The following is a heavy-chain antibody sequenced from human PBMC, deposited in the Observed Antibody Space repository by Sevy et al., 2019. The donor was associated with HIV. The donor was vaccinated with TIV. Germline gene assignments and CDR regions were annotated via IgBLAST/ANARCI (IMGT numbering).Heavy chain of an antibody. V-gene: IGHV3-11*01. Sequence: GGSLRLSFAASGFDFSDYYMNWIRQTPGKGLEWISYISVSSSAKYYTDSVKGRFAISRDNARNSLYLQMNSLSVEDTAVYFCVGRRYSPAYSWSYHFDYWGQGALVTVSS. CDR2: ISVSSSAK. CDR3: VGRRYSPAYSWSYHFDY. CDR1: GFDFSDYY. J-gene: IGHJ4*02. D-gene: IGHD3-16*01.